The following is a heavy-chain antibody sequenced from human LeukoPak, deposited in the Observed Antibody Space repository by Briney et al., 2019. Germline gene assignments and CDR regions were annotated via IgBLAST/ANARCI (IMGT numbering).Heavy chain of an antibody. CDR1: GFTFSGYD. CDR2: VRYDGSNK. CDR3: ARQSGSYSIDY. Sequence: GGSLRLSCTASGFTFSGYDIHWVRQAPGKGLEWEAFVRYDGSNKYYADSVKGRFTISRDNSKNTLYLQMNSLRPEDTAVYYCARQSGSYSIDYWGQGTLVTVSS. J-gene: IGHJ4*02. D-gene: IGHD1-26*01. V-gene: IGHV3-30*02.